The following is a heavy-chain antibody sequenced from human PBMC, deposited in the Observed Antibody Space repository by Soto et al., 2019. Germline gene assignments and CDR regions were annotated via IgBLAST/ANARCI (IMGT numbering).Heavy chain of an antibody. Sequence: ASVKVSCKASGYTFTSYYMHWVRRAPGQGLEWMGIINPSGGSTSYAQKFQGRVTMTRDTSTSTVYMELSSLRSEDTAVYYCAVTYGSGSYIPTRKYSGYDYPLYFDYWGQGTLVTVSS. CDR3: AVTYGSGSYIPTRKYSGYDYPLYFDY. CDR2: INPSGGST. D-gene: IGHD3-10*01. J-gene: IGHJ4*02. CDR1: GYTFTSYY. V-gene: IGHV1-46*01.